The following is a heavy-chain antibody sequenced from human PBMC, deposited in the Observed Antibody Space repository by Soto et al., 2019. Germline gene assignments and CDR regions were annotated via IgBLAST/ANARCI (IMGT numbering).Heavy chain of an antibody. D-gene: IGHD3-3*01. CDR2: IYYSGST. CDR1: GGSISSGGYY. J-gene: IGHJ4*02. Sequence: SETLSLTFTVSGGSISSGGYYWSWIRQHPGKGLEWIGYIYYSGSTYYNPSLKSRVTISVDTSKNQFSLKLSSVTAADTAVYYCARGTCWSGYYTDYGGQGTLVPVS. V-gene: IGHV4-31*03. CDR3: ARGTCWSGYYTDY.